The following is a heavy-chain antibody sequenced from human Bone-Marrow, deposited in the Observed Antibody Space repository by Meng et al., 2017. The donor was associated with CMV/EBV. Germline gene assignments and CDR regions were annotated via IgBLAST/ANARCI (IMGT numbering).Heavy chain of an antibody. CDR2: TSYDGRNK. CDR1: FTLSTYA. Sequence: FTLSTYAMHWVRQAPGKGLEWVAVTSYDGRNKDYVDSVKGRFTISRDNSKTTLYLQMNSLRTEDTAVYFCAKDSPPYTSTWYGFFDCWGQGTLVTVSS. CDR3: AKDSPPYTSTWYGFFDC. D-gene: IGHD6-13*01. V-gene: IGHV3-30*18. J-gene: IGHJ4*02.